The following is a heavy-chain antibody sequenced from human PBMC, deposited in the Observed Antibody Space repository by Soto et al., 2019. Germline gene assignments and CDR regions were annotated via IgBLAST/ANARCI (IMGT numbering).Heavy chain of an antibody. V-gene: IGHV3-48*01. J-gene: IGHJ6*02. Sequence: GGSLRLSCAASGFTFSSYPMCWVRQAPGKGLEWVSYISSSSSTIYYADSVKGRFTISRDNAKNSLYLQMNSLRAEDTAVYYCARGSNLGDLSPSLYYYYVMDFCSQGTTVTGS. CDR3: ARGSNLGDLSPSLYYYYVMDF. D-gene: IGHD3-16*01. CDR2: ISSSSSTI. CDR1: GFTFSSYP.